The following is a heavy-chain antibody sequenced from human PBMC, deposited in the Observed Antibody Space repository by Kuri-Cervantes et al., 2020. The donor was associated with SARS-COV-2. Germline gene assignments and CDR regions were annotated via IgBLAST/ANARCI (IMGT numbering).Heavy chain of an antibody. V-gene: IGHV3-21*01. Sequence: GGSLRLSCAASGFTFSTYSMTWVRQAPGKGLEWVSSISSSSSYIYYADSVKGRFTISRDNAKNSLYLQMNSLRAEDTAVYNCARVEDHPYGSGSRYYYMDVWGKGTTVTVSS. CDR3: ARVEDHPYGSGSRYYYMDV. J-gene: IGHJ6*03. CDR2: ISSSSSYI. D-gene: IGHD3-10*01. CDR1: GFTFSTYS.